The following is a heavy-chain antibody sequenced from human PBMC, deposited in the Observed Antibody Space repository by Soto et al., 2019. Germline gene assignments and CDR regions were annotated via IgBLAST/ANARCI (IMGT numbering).Heavy chain of an antibody. D-gene: IGHD3-10*01. CDR1: GFTFSTYV. Sequence: EVQLLESGGCLVQTGGSLRLSCAASGFTFSTYVMSWVRQAPGKGLEWVSAISGSGGSTYYADPVKGRFTISRDNSKNTLYLQMNSLRGEDTAVYYCAKGRVWFGELSDDSWGQGTLVTVFS. V-gene: IGHV3-23*01. CDR3: AKGRVWFGELSDDS. CDR2: ISGSGGST. J-gene: IGHJ4*02.